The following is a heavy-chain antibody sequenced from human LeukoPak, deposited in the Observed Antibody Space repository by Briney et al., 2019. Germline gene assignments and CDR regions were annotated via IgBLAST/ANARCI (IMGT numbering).Heavy chain of an antibody. V-gene: IGHV4-34*01. D-gene: IGHD3-16*02. CDR3: ARGRPGGHDYVWGSYRYTVPFDY. CDR2: INHSGST. J-gene: IGHJ4*02. CDR1: GGSFSGYY. Sequence: KPSETLSLTCAVYGGSFSGYYWSWIRQPPGKGLEWIGEINHSGSTNYNPSLKSRVTISVDTSKNQFSLKLSSVTAADTAVYYCARGRPGGHDYVWGSYRYTVPFDYWGQGTLVTVSS.